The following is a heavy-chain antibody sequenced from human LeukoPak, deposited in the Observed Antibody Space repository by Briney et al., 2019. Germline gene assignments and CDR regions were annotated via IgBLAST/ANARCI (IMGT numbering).Heavy chain of an antibody. CDR2: VNSDGKSA. Sequence: GSLRLSCAASGFTLTGYWMHWVRRAPGKGLVWVSRVNSDGKSATYADSVKGRLTISRDNAKNTLYLQMNSLRVEDTAVYYCAGGGSGMNWLDPWGQGTLVTVSS. CDR1: GFTLTGYW. V-gene: IGHV3-74*03. J-gene: IGHJ5*02. D-gene: IGHD3-10*01. CDR3: AGGGSGMNWLDP.